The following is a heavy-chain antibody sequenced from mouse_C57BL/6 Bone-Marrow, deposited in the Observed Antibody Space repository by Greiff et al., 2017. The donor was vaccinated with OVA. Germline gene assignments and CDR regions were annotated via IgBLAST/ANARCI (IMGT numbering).Heavy chain of an antibody. Sequence: QVQLKQSGPELVKPGASVKISCKASGYAFSSSWMNWVKQRPGKGLEWIGRIYPGDGDTNYNGKFKGKATLTADKSSSTAYMQLSSLTSEDSAVYFCACYCNYVKYFDVWGTGTTVTVAS. V-gene: IGHV1-82*01. D-gene: IGHD2-1*01. CDR1: GYAFSSSW. J-gene: IGHJ1*03. CDR2: IYPGDGDT. CDR3: ACYCNYVKYFDV.